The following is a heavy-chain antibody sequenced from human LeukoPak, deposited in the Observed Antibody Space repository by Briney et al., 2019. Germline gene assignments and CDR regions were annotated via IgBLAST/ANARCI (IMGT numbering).Heavy chain of an antibody. Sequence: GESLKISCKGSGYSFTRYWIGWVRQMPGKGLEWMGMIYPSDSDTRYSPSFKGQVTISADKSISTAYLQWSSLKASDTAMYYCARRIAAAVNDGFDIWGQGTMVTVSS. D-gene: IGHD6-13*01. CDR2: IYPSDSDT. CDR3: ARRIAAAVNDGFDI. CDR1: GYSFTRYW. J-gene: IGHJ3*02. V-gene: IGHV5-51*01.